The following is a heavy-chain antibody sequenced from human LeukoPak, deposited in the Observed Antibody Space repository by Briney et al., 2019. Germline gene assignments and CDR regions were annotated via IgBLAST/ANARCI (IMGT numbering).Heavy chain of an antibody. CDR3: ARERCSSTSCASPFDP. Sequence: GGSLRLSCAASGFTFSSYAMHWVRQAPGKGLEWVAVISYDGSNKYYADSAKGRFTISRDNSKNTLYLQMSSLRAEDTAVYYCARERCSSTSCASPFDPWGQGTLVTVSS. V-gene: IGHV3-30-3*01. D-gene: IGHD2-2*01. CDR1: GFTFSSYA. J-gene: IGHJ5*02. CDR2: ISYDGSNK.